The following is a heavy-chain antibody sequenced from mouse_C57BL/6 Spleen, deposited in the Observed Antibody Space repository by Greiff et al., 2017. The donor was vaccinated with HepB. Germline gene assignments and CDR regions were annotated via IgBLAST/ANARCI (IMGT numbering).Heavy chain of an antibody. Sequence: VQLQQSGPELVKPGASVKISCKASGYTFTDYYMNWVKQSHGKSLEWIGDINPNNGGTSYNQKFKGKATLTVDKSSSTAYMELRSLTSEDSAVYYCARLLLGAMDYWGQGTSVTVSS. J-gene: IGHJ4*01. CDR3: ARLLLGAMDY. D-gene: IGHD1-1*01. CDR2: INPNNGGT. CDR1: GYTFTDYY. V-gene: IGHV1-26*01.